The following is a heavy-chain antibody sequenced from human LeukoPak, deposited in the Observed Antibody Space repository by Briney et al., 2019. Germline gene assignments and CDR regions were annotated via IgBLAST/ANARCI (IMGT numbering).Heavy chain of an antibody. CDR2: IYLGDSDT. CDR1: GYSFTSYW. V-gene: IGHV5-51*01. Sequence: GESLKISCKGSGYSFTSYWIGWVRQMPGKGLEWMGIIYLGDSDTRYSPSFQGQVTISADKSISTAYLQWSSLKASDTAMYYCAKSSGVTGNWFDPWGQGTLVTVSS. J-gene: IGHJ5*02. D-gene: IGHD6-19*01. CDR3: AKSSGVTGNWFDP.